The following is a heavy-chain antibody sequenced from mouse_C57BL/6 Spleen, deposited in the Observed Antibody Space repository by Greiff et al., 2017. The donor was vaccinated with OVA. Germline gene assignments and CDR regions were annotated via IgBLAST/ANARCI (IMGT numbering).Heavy chain of an antibody. V-gene: IGHV1-26*01. D-gene: IGHD1-1*01. J-gene: IGHJ1*03. CDR2: INPNNGGT. CDR3: ASFDYYGSPWYFDV. CDR1: GYTFTDYY. Sequence: EVQLQQSGPELVKPGASVKISCKASGYTFTDYYMNWVKQSHGKSLEWIGDINPNNGGTSYNQKFKGKATLTVDKSASTAYMELRSLTSEDSAVYYCASFDYYGSPWYFDVWGTGTTVTVSS.